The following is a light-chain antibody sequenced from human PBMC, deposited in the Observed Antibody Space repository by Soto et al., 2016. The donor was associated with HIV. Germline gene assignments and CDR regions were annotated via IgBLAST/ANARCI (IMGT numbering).Light chain of an antibody. J-gene: IGKJ3*01. V-gene: IGKV1-39*01. CDR3: QQSYSTLFT. CDR1: QSITIW. CDR2: AAS. Sequence: DLQMTQSPSTLSASVGDRVTITCRANQSITIWLAWYQQKPGRAPKLLIYAASSLQSGVPSRFSGSGSGTDFTLTISSLQPEDFATYYCQQSYSTLFTFGPGTKVDIK.